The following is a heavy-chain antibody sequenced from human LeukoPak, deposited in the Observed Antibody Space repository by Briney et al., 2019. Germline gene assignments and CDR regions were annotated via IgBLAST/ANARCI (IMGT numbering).Heavy chain of an antibody. Sequence: SETVSRTCAVYGGSCRGFYWGWLRQPPGKGLKWIGEINHSGSTNYNPSLKSRVTISVDTCKNHFSRKLSSVTAADTAVDYGPRGLGYGSGSHSRIPCSCYALYVWRRESTVAVSS. V-gene: IGHV4-34*01. D-gene: IGHD3-10*01. CDR1: GGSCRGFY. J-gene: IGHJ6*02. CDR3: PRGLGYGSGSHSRIPCSCYALYV. CDR2: INHSGST.